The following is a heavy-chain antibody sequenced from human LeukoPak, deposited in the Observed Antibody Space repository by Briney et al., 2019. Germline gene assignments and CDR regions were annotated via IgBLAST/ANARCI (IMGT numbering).Heavy chain of an antibody. Sequence: SETLSLTCTVSDGSISSSNYYWSWIRQHPGVGLEWIGYIYYSGSTYYNPSLQSRVTMSVDTSKNQFSLSLSSVTAADTAVYYCATSARGKKYASDYWGQGTLVTVSS. CDR3: ATSARGKKYASDY. CDR1: DGSISSSNYY. D-gene: IGHD2-8*01. J-gene: IGHJ4*02. V-gene: IGHV4-31*03. CDR2: IYYSGST.